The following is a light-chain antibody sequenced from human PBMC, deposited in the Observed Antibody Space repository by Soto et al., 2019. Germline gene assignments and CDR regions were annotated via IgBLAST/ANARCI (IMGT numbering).Light chain of an antibody. CDR2: GAS. CDR1: QSVSSN. V-gene: IGKV3-15*01. J-gene: IGKJ2*01. Sequence: EIVMTQSPATLSVSPGERATLSCRASQSVSSNLAWYQQKPGQAPRLLIYGASTRATGIPARFSGSGSGTEFTLTISSLQSEDCAVYYCQQYGSSPYTFGQGTKLEI. CDR3: QQYGSSPYT.